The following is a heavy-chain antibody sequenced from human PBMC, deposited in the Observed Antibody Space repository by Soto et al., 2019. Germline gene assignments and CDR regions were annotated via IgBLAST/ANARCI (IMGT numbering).Heavy chain of an antibody. V-gene: IGHV3-13*01. CDR2: IGTAGDT. D-gene: IGHD3-9*01. CDR1: GFTFSSYD. Sequence: EVQLVESGGGLVQPGGSLRLSCAASGFTFSSYDMHWVRQSTGKGLEWVSAIGTAGDTYYPGSVKGRFTISRENAKNSLYLQMNSLRAGDTAVYYCARGFDWSLYPSDWYFDLWGRGTLVTVSS. CDR3: ARGFDWSLYPSDWYFDL. J-gene: IGHJ2*01.